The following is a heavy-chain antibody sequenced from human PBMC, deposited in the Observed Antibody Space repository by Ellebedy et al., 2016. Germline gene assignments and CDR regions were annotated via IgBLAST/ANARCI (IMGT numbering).Heavy chain of an antibody. J-gene: IGHJ3*02. D-gene: IGHD1-26*01. CDR1: GGSISSSSYY. V-gene: IGHV4-39*07. CDR3: ARAGSEVAFDI. CDR2: IYYSGST. Sequence: SETLSLTXTVSGGSISSSSYYWGWIRQPPGKGLEWIGSIYYSGSTYYNPSLKSRVTISVDTSKNQFSLKLSSVTAADTAVYYCARAGSEVAFDIWGQGTMVTVSS.